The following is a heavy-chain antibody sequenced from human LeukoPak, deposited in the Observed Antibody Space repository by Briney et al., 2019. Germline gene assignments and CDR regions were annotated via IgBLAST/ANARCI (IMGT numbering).Heavy chain of an antibody. CDR1: GFTLDDYA. Sequence: GGSLRLSCTASGFTLDDYAMSWVRQAPQEGVEWVGFIRSKAYGGTTEYAASVKGRFTISRDDSKSIAYLQMNSLKTEDTAVYYCTRDEEWYYDSSCYYYSDYWGQGSLVTVSS. V-gene: IGHV3-49*04. CDR2: IRSKAYGGTT. D-gene: IGHD3-22*01. J-gene: IGHJ4*02. CDR3: TRDEEWYYDSSCYYYSDY.